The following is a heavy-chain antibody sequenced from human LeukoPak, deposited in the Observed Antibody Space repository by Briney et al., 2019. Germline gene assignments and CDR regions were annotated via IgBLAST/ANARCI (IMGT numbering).Heavy chain of an antibody. Sequence: PGGSLRLSCVASGFPFRSYAMSWVRQAPGKGLEWVSSIGGSGGSTYSADSVKGRFTISRDTSKSTLFLQMNNLRAEDTAVYYCAKDGPGSGWPDLDYWGQGTLVTVSS. V-gene: IGHV3-23*01. CDR3: AKDGPGSGWPDLDY. CDR2: IGGSGGST. J-gene: IGHJ4*02. D-gene: IGHD6-19*01. CDR1: GFPFRSYA.